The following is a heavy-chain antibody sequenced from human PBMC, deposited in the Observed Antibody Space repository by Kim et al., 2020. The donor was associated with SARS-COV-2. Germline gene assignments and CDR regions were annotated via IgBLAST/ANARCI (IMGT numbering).Heavy chain of an antibody. CDR3: ARGGTDILTGYYYYYGMDV. CDR2: MNPNSGNT. V-gene: IGHV1-8*01. D-gene: IGHD3-9*01. CDR1: GYTFTSYD. Sequence: ASVKVSCKASGYTFTSYDINWVRQATGQGLEWMGWMNPNSGNTGYAQKFQGRVTMTRNTSISTAYMELSSLRSEDTAVYYCARGGTDILTGYYYYYGMDVWGQGTTVTVSS. J-gene: IGHJ6*02.